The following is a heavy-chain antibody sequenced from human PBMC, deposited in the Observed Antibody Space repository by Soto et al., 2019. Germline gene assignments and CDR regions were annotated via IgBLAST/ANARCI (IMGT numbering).Heavy chain of an antibody. Sequence: GGSLRLSCAASGFTFSDYYMSWIRQAPGKGLEWVSYISSSGSTIYYEASVKGRFTISRDNAKNSLYLQMNSLRAEDTAGYYCARVYLGYSYGSYYYYMDVWGKGTTVTVSS. J-gene: IGHJ6*03. CDR1: GFTFSDYY. CDR2: ISSSGSTI. D-gene: IGHD5-18*01. V-gene: IGHV3-11*01. CDR3: ARVYLGYSYGSYYYYMDV.